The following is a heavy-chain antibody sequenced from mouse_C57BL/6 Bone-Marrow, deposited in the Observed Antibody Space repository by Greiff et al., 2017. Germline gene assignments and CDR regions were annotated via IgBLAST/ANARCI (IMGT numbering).Heavy chain of an antibody. CDR3: ASSGGAMDY. J-gene: IGHJ4*01. Sequence: EVKLVESGGGLVQSGRSLRLSCATSGFTFSDFYMEWVRQAPGKGLEWIAASRNKANDYTTEYSASVKGRFIVSRDTSQSILYLQMNALRAEDTAIYYCASSGGAMDYWGQGTSVTVSS. CDR2: SRNKANDYTT. CDR1: GFTFSDFY. V-gene: IGHV7-1*01.